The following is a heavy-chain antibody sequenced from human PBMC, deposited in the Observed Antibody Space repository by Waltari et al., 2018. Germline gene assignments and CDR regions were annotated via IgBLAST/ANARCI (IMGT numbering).Heavy chain of an antibody. Sequence: QVQLQESGPGLVKPSQTLSLTCTVSGGSVTSRDYYWTWIRQPPGKGLEWIGYNFYSGGTYYTPALKSGVTISIDTAKNQFSLELNSVTAADTAVYYCARDSVSCSGGSCYQFFQPWGQGTLVTVSS. CDR1: GGSVTSRDYY. CDR2: NFYSGGT. J-gene: IGHJ1*01. V-gene: IGHV4-30-4*08. CDR3: ARDSVSCSGGSCYQFFQP. D-gene: IGHD2-15*01.